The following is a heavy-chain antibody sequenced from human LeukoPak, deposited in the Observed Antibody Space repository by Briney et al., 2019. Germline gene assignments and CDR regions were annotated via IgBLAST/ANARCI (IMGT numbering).Heavy chain of an antibody. CDR1: GFTFSSYA. Sequence: GGSLRLSCAASGFTFSSYAMSCVPQATGKGLEWGSAISGSGGSTYYADSVKGRFTISRDNSKNTLYLQMNSLRAEDTAVYYCATRIVVVVAATPFPVYWGQGTLVTVSS. V-gene: IGHV3-23*01. CDR2: ISGSGGST. CDR3: ATRIVVVVAATPFPVY. D-gene: IGHD2-15*01. J-gene: IGHJ4*02.